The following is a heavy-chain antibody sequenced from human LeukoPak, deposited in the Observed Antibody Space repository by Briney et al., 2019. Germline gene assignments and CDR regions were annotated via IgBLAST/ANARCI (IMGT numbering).Heavy chain of an antibody. D-gene: IGHD1-1*01. CDR2: INPNSGGT. V-gene: IGHV1-2*02. CDR1: GYTFTGYY. J-gene: IGHJ4*02. Sequence: ASVTVSCKASGYTFTGYYMHWVRQAPGQGLEWMGWINPNSGGTNYAQKFQVRVTMTRDTSISTAYMELSRLRSDDTAVYYCARKGAVGYNWNDFDYWGQGTLVTVSS. CDR3: ARKGAVGYNWNDFDY.